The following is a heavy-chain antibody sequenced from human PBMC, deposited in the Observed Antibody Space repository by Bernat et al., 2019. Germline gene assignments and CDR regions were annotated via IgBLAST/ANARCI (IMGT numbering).Heavy chain of an antibody. CDR2: INHSGST. CDR3: ARDQVAGSSGLDY. J-gene: IGHJ4*02. Sequence: QVQLQQWGAGLLKPSETLSLTCAVYGGSFSGYYWSWIRQPPGKGLEWIGEINHSGSTNYNPSLKSRVTISVDTSKNQFSLKLSSVTAADTAVYYCARDQVAGSSGLDYWGQGTLVTVSS. D-gene: IGHD6-19*01. V-gene: IGHV4-34*01. CDR1: GGSFSGYY.